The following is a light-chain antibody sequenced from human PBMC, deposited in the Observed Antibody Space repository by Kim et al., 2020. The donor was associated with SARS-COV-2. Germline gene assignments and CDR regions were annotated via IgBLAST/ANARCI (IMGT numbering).Light chain of an antibody. J-gene: IGLJ2*01. Sequence: PGKRVTISCSGSSPNSGSNYVYWYQQLPGTAPKLLIYRNNQRPSGVPDRFSGSKSGTSASLAISGLRSEDEADYYCAAWDDSLSGRGVVFGGGTQLTVL. V-gene: IGLV1-47*01. CDR2: RNN. CDR1: SPNSGSNY. CDR3: AAWDDSLSGRGVV.